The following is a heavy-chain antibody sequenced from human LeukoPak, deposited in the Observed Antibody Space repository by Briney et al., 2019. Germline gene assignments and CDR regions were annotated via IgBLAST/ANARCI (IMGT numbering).Heavy chain of an antibody. CDR1: GFTFSSYW. J-gene: IGHJ3*02. D-gene: IGHD3-3*01. Sequence: GGSLRLSCAASGFTFSSYWMHWVRQAPGKGLVWVSRINSDGSSTSYADSVEGRFTISRDNAKNTLYLQMNSLRAEDTAVYYCATSTIFGGVIIPEAFDIWGQGTMVTVSS. V-gene: IGHV3-74*01. CDR3: ATSTIFGGVIIPEAFDI. CDR2: INSDGSST.